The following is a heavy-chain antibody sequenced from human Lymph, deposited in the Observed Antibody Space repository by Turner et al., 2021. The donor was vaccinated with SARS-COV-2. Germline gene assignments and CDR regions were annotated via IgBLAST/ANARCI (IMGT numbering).Heavy chain of an antibody. V-gene: IGHV3-21*01. CDR1: GFTVSRYS. D-gene: IGHD3-22*01. CDR2: ISSSSTYI. CDR3: ARGTYYYDSSVYSGTNWFDP. Sequence: EVQLVESGGGLVKPGGSLRLSCAASGFTVSRYSMKWVRQAPGKGLELVSSISSSSTYIYYADSLKGRFTISRDNAKTSLYLQMNSLIAEDTAVYYCARGTYYYDSSVYSGTNWFDPWGQGTLVTVSS. J-gene: IGHJ5*02.